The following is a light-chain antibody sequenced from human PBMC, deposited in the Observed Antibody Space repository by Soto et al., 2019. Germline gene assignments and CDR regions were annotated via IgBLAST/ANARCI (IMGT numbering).Light chain of an antibody. Sequence: QPLLTQPASVSGSPGQSITISCTGTSSDVGGYKYVSWYQQYPGKAPKLLIYDVSYRPSGVSNRFSGSKSGNTASLTISGLQAEDEADYYCSSYTSSSTLGVFGGGTKVTVL. CDR1: SSDVGGYKY. CDR2: DVS. J-gene: IGLJ3*02. V-gene: IGLV2-14*01. CDR3: SSYTSSSTLGV.